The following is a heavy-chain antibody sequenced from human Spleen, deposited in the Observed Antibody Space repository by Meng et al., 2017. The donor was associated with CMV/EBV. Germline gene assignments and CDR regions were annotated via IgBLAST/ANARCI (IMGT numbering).Heavy chain of an antibody. V-gene: IGHV4-34*01. Sequence: SETLSLTCAVSGGSFGSFYWSWIRQPPGKGLEWIGAINHSGSANYNPSLKRRVTISADTSKNQFSLRLTSVTAADTAVYYCVRDWGYCSGGSCQRHFDYWGQGTLVTVSS. CDR3: VRDWGYCSGGSCQRHFDY. CDR2: INHSGSA. CDR1: GGSFGSFY. D-gene: IGHD2-15*01. J-gene: IGHJ4*02.